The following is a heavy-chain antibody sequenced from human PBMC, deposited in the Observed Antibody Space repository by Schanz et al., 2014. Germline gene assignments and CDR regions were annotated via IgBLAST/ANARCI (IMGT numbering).Heavy chain of an antibody. V-gene: IGHV3-23*04. CDR3: AKVREWWPYYCDY. D-gene: IGHD2-15*01. Sequence: EVQLVESGGGLVQPGGSLRLSCAASGFTFTTNAMSWVRQPPGKGLEWVSAISGNGGSTYFADSVKGRFTISRDNSDNTLFLQMNSLRAEDTAVYYCAKVREWWPYYCDYWGQGTLVTVSS. J-gene: IGHJ4*02. CDR2: ISGNGGST. CDR1: GFTFTTNA.